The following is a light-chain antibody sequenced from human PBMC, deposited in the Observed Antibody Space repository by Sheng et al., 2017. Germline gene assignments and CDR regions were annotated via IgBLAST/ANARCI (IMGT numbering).Light chain of an antibody. V-gene: IGLV2-14*01. CDR2: DVS. Sequence: QSALTQPASVSGSPGRSITISCTGSNTDISDDNYVSWYQQYPGKAPKLILYDVSERPSGVASRFSGSQSGNVASLTISGLQPDDHADYYCSSYTRSNTVLFGGGTKFDRP. CDR3: SSYTRSNTVL. J-gene: IGLJ2*01. CDR1: NTDISDDNY.